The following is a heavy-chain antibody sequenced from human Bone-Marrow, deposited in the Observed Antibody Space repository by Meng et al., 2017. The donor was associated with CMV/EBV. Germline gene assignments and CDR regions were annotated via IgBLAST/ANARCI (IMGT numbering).Heavy chain of an antibody. D-gene: IGHD3-3*01. CDR2: VSPYNGHT. V-gene: IGHV1-18*01. J-gene: IGHJ1*01. CDR3: ARDSTIFGVVDH. Sequence: ASVKVSCKASGYTFTNHGISWVRQAPGQGLEWMGWVSPYNGHTNYAQMLQGRVTMTTDTSTSTAYMELRSLRSDDTAVYYCARDSTIFGVVDHWGQGTLVTVSS. CDR1: GYTFTNHG.